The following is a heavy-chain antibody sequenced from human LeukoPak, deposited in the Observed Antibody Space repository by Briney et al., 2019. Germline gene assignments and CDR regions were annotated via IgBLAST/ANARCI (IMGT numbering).Heavy chain of an antibody. CDR1: GGTFSSYA. D-gene: IGHD3-9*01. V-gene: IGHV1-69*04. J-gene: IGHJ6*02. Sequence: SVKVSCKASGGTFSSYAISWVRQAPGQGLEWMGRIIPILGIANYAQKFQGRVTIAADKSTSTAYMELSSLRSEDTAVYYCARGLRYFDWDRNYYYYGMDVWGQGTTVTVS. CDR3: ARGLRYFDWDRNYYYYGMDV. CDR2: IIPILGIA.